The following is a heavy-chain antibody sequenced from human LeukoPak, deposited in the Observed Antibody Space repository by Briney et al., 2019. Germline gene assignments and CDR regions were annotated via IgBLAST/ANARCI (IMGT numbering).Heavy chain of an antibody. V-gene: IGHV3-9*01. D-gene: IGHD3-22*01. Sequence: GGSLRLSCAASGFTFDDYAMHWVRQAPGKGLEWVSGISWNSGSIGYADSVKGRFTISRDNAKNSLYLQMNSLRAEDTALYYCAKATHYYDSSGYMDYWGQGTLVTVSS. J-gene: IGHJ4*02. CDR2: ISWNSGSI. CDR1: GFTFDDYA. CDR3: AKATHYYDSSGYMDY.